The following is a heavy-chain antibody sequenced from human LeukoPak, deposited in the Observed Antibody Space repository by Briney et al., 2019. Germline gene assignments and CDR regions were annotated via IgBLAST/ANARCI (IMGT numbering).Heavy chain of an antibody. V-gene: IGHV4-38-2*02. J-gene: IGHJ4*02. Sequence: PSETLSLTCSVFGYSISSNYYWGWIRQPPGKGLEWIASIYHSGSTYYNPSLKSRVTISLDTSKNQFSLKLISVTAADTAVYYCASDQWLVTNLGYWGQGTLVTVSS. CDR3: ASDQWLVTNLGY. D-gene: IGHD6-19*01. CDR2: IYHSGST. CDR1: GYSISSNYY.